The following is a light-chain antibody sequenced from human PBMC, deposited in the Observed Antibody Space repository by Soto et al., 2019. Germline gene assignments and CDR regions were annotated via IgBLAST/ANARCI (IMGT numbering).Light chain of an antibody. CDR2: GAS. V-gene: IGKV3-20*01. Sequence: EIVLTQSPGTLSLSPGERATLSCRASQSVSSSYLAWYQQKPGQAPRLLIYGASSRATGIPERFSGSGSGTDFTLTISRLEPEDFAVYYGQQYGSSPWSFGQGTRLEIK. J-gene: IGKJ5*01. CDR1: QSVSSSY. CDR3: QQYGSSPWS.